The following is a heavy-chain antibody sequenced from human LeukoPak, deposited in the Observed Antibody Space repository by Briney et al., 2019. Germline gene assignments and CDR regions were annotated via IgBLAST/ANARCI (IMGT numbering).Heavy chain of an antibody. CDR3: ARESGGKSSYFDY. CDR1: GFTFSSYS. V-gene: IGHV3-21*01. J-gene: IGHJ4*02. CDR2: ISSSSSYI. D-gene: IGHD1-26*01. Sequence: GGSLRLSCAASGFTFSSYSMNWVRQAPGKGLEWVSSISSSSSYIYYADSEKGRFTISRDNAKNSLYLQMNSLRAEDTAVYYCARESGGKSSYFDYWGQGTLVTVSS.